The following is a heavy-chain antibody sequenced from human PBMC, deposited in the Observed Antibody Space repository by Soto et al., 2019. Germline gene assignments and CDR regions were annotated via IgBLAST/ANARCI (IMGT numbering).Heavy chain of an antibody. D-gene: IGHD1-1*01. CDR1: GGTFSGYY. J-gene: IGHJ4*02. CDR3: ARGWQRVTGTYDS. CDR2: INYDGTT. Sequence: SETLSLTCAVYGGTFSGYYWSWIRQRPGKGLEWIGYINYDGTTYYNPSLTGRVAISVDTSKNHLFLTLTSVTAADTAVYFCARGWQRVTGTYDSWGQGTLVTVSS. V-gene: IGHV4-34*09.